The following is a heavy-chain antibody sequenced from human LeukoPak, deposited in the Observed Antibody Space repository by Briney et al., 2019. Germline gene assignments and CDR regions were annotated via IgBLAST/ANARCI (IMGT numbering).Heavy chain of an antibody. CDR3: TTVGTYYYDSSGYRGAFDI. CDR1: GFTFSNAW. Sequence: GGSLRLSCAASGFTFSNAWMSWVRQAPGKGLEWVGRIKSKTDGGTTDYAAPVKGRFTISRDDSKNTLYLQMNSLKTEDTAVYYCTTVGTYYYDSSGYRGAFDIWGQGTMVTVSS. CDR2: IKSKTDGGTT. D-gene: IGHD3-22*01. J-gene: IGHJ3*02. V-gene: IGHV3-15*01.